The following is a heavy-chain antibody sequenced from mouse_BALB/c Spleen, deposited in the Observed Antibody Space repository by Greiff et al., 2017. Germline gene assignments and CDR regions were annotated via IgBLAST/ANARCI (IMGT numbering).Heavy chain of an antibody. CDR2: IDPETGGT. CDR3: TRIIYYDYDGFAY. J-gene: IGHJ3*01. Sequence: QVQLKQSGAELVRPGASVTLSCKASGYTFTDYEMHWVKQTPVHGLEWIGAIDPETGGTAYNQKFKGKATLTADKSSSTAYMELRSLTSEDSAVYYCTRIIYYDYDGFAYWGQGTLVTVSA. D-gene: IGHD2-4*01. V-gene: IGHV1-15*01. CDR1: GYTFTDYE.